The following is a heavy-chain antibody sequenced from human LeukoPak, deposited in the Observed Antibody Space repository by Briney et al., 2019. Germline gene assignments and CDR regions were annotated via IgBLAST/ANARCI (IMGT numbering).Heavy chain of an antibody. CDR3: ARDGGIAAAAPYYYYYYGMDV. D-gene: IGHD6-13*01. J-gene: IGHJ6*02. Sequence: SETLSLTCAVYGGFFSGYYWSWIRQPPGKGLEWIGEINHSGSTNYNPSLKSRVTISVDTSKNQFSPKLSSVTAADTAVYYCARDGGIAAAAPYYYYYYGMDVWGQGTTVTVSS. CDR2: INHSGST. V-gene: IGHV4-34*01. CDR1: GGFFSGYY.